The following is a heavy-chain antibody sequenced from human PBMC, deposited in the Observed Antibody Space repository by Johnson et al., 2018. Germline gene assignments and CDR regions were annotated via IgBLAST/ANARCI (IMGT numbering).Heavy chain of an antibody. CDR2: IKGDGRTT. Sequence: VQLVQSGGGLVQPGGSLRLSCVASGFPFSDHWTFWVRQPPGKGLEWVSRIKGDGRTTTYADSVRGRFTLSRDNSKNTVYLQRNSLKGEGTAMYSCTRDWRNGACDRWGQGRMGTVSS. J-gene: IGHJ3*01. CDR3: TRDWRNGACDR. CDR1: GFPFSDHW. V-gene: IGHV3-74*01. D-gene: IGHD1-1*01.